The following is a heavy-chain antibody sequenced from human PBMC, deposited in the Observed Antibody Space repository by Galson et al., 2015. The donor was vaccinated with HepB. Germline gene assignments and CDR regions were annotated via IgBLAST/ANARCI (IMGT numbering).Heavy chain of an antibody. J-gene: IGHJ4*02. V-gene: IGHV3-7*03. CDR1: GYPFSGYW. D-gene: IGHD3-16*01. Sequence: LRLSCAASGYPFSGYWMSWVRQVPGKGLEWVADVNLDGSEMYYADSVKGRFTISRDNAERSMSLHMYSLRAEDTAVYYCAREVMIRTLAHKTPDYWGQGTLVTVAS. CDR2: VNLDGSEM. CDR3: AREVMIRTLAHKTPDY.